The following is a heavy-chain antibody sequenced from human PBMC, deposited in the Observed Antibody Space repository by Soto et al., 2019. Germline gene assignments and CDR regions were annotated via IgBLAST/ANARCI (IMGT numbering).Heavy chain of an antibody. V-gene: IGHV1-69*06. CDR1: GGTFSSYA. D-gene: IGHD6-13*01. CDR2: IIPIFGTA. CDR3: ARAGGGYSYYSYYRMDV. Sequence: SLQVSCKASGGTFSSYAISWVRQAPGQGLEWMGGIIPIFGTANYAQKFQGRVTITADKSTSTAYMELSSLRSEDTAVYYCARAGGGYSYYSYYRMDVWGQGNTV. J-gene: IGHJ6*02.